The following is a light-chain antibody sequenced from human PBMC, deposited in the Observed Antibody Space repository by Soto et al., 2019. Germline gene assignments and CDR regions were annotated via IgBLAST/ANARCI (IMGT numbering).Light chain of an antibody. Sequence: ESVLTQSQGTLSVSPGERVTLSCRASQTFGRTYLAWYQQKPGQSPRLLIYDASSRATGIPDRFSGSGSGTGFTLTISRLEPEDYAVYHCQQFGTSPLYTFGQGTKVEIK. CDR3: QQFGTSPLYT. V-gene: IGKV3-20*01. CDR2: DAS. CDR1: QTFGRTY. J-gene: IGKJ2*01.